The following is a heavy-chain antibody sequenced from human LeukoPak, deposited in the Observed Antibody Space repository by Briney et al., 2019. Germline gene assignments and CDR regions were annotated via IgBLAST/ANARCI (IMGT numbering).Heavy chain of an antibody. V-gene: IGHV4-61*02. CDR2: IYTSGST. J-gene: IGHJ4*02. Sequence: PSETLSLTCTVSGGSISSGSYYWSWIRQPAGKGLEWIGRIYTSGSTNYNPSLKSRVTISVDTSKNQFSLKLSSVTAADTAVYYCARGGELSNDYWGQGTLVTASS. CDR3: ARGGELSNDY. CDR1: GGSISSGSYY. D-gene: IGHD1-26*01.